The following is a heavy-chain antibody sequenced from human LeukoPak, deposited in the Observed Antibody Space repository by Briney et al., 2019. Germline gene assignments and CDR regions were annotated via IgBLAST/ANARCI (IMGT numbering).Heavy chain of an antibody. CDR2: ISAYNGNT. V-gene: IGHV1-18*01. D-gene: IGHD1-26*01. Sequence: ASVKVSCKASGYTFTSYGISWVRQAPGQGLEWMGWISAYNGNTNYAQKLQGRVTMTTDTSTSTAYMELRGLRSDDTAVHYCARVGGGSYSDAFDIWGQGTMVTVSS. CDR1: GYTFTSYG. J-gene: IGHJ3*02. CDR3: ARVGGGSYSDAFDI.